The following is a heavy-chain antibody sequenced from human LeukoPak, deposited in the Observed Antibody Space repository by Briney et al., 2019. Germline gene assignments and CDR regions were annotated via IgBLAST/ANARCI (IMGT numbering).Heavy chain of an antibody. J-gene: IGHJ4*02. Sequence: GESLKISCKGSGYTFTSYWITWVRQMPGKGLEWMGRIDPSDSHASYSPSLQGHVTISADKSINTAYLQWSSLKASDTAMYYCARHDCSGGSCPLAYWGQGTLVTIPS. CDR2: IDPSDSHA. V-gene: IGHV5-10-1*01. CDR1: GYTFTSYW. D-gene: IGHD2-15*01. CDR3: ARHDCSGGSCPLAY.